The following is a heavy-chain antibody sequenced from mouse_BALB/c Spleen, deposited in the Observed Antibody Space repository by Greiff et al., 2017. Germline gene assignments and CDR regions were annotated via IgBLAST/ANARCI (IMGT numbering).Heavy chain of an antibody. V-gene: IGHV2-2*02. D-gene: IGHD2-4*01. CDR3: ARKGDYRSYYAMDY. CDR2: IWSGGST. Sequence: VQVVESGPGLVQPSQSLSITCTVSGFSLTSYGVHWVRQSPGKGLEWLGVIWSGGSTDYNAAFISRLSISKDNSKSQVFFKMNSLQANDTAIYYCARKGDYRSYYAMDYWGQGTSVTVSS. CDR1: GFSLTSYG. J-gene: IGHJ4*01.